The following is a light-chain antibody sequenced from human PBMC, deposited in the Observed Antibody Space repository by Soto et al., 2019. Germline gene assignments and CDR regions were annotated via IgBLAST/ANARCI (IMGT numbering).Light chain of an antibody. CDR1: QSVNSW. J-gene: IGKJ4*01. CDR2: DAS. CDR3: HQYNSYHT. V-gene: IGKV1-5*01. Sequence: DIQRTQSPSTLSAFVGDRVTITCRASQSVNSWLAWYQQRPGKAPKLLIYDASTLESGVPSRFSGSGSGTEFTLTISSLKPDDFATYYCHQYNSYHTFGGGTKVDIK.